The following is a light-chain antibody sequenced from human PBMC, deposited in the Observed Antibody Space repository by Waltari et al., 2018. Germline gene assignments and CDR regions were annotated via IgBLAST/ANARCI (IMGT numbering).Light chain of an antibody. CDR2: DVN. CDR1: SSDVGYYDD. J-gene: IGLJ2*01. Sequence: QSALTQPHSVSGSPGQSVTISCTGTSSDVGYYDDVCCYQQHPAKAPKVVIYDVNKRPSGVPDRFSGSKSGNTASLTISGLQADDEADYYCCSCAGTCIFIFFGGGTKLTVL. V-gene: IGLV2-11*01. CDR3: CSCAGTCIFIF.